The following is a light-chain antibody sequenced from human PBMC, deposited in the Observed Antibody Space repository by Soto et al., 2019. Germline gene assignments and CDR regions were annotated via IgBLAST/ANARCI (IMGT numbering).Light chain of an antibody. CDR1: QSVSLS. Sequence: EIVLTQSPATLSVSLGDSATLSCRASQSVSLSLAWFQMRPGQPPRLLIYGASTRATDIPARFSGSGSGTDFTLTISSLQSEDFAVYYCQPYNNWPLTFGGGTKVEIK. CDR3: QPYNNWPLT. V-gene: IGKV3-15*01. CDR2: GAS. J-gene: IGKJ4*01.